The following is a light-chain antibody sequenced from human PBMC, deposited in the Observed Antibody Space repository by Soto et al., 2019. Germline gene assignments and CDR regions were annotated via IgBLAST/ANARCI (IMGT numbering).Light chain of an antibody. CDR1: QSVSSN. J-gene: IGKJ1*01. V-gene: IGKV3-15*01. CDR2: GAS. Sequence: EIVMTQSPATLSVSPGERAPLSCRASQSVSSNLAWYQQKPGQAPRLLIYGASTRATGIPARFSGSGSGTEFTLTISSLQSEDFGVYYCQQYYSWPRGTFGQGTKVDI. CDR3: QQYYSWPRGT.